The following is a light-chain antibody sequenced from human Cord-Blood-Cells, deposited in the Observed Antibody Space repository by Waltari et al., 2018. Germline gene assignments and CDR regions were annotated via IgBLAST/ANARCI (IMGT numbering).Light chain of an antibody. V-gene: IGKV1-39*01. J-gene: IGKJ2*01. CDR3: QQSYSTPYT. Sequence: DIQMTRSPSSPSASVGDSVTITCRASQSISSYLNWYQQKPGKAPNLLIYAASSLQSGVPSRFSGSGSGTDFTLTISRLQPEDFETYYCQQSYSTPYTFGQGTKLEIK. CDR2: AAS. CDR1: QSISSY.